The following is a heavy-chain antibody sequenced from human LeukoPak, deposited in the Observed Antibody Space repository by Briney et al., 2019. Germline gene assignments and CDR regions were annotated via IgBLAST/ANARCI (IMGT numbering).Heavy chain of an antibody. Sequence: GGSLRLSFAASGFTFSDYYMSWLRQAPGKGLEWVSFISSSSSYTHYTDSVKGRFTISRDNAKNSLYLQMNSLRVEDTAVYYCARVKGSYSVDYWGQGTLVTVSS. D-gene: IGHD3-10*01. CDR2: ISSSSSYT. CDR1: GFTFSDYY. CDR3: ARVKGSYSVDY. V-gene: IGHV3-11*06. J-gene: IGHJ4*02.